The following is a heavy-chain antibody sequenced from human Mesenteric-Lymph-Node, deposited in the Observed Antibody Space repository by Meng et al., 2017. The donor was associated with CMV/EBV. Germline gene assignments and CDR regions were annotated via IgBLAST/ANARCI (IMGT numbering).Heavy chain of an antibody. CDR1: GFTFSDYY. V-gene: IGHV3-23*01. CDR3: AKELWFGEPHAFDI. J-gene: IGHJ3*02. CDR2: IRESGGST. Sequence: GESLKISCAASGFTFSDYYMSWIRQAPGKGLEWVSTIRESGGSTYYADSVKGRFTISRDNSKNTLYLQMNSLRAEDTAIYYCAKELWFGEPHAFDIWGQGTMVTVSS. D-gene: IGHD3-10*01.